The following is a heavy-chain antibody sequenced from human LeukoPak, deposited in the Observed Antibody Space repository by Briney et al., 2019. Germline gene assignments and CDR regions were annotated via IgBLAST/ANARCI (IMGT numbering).Heavy chain of an antibody. CDR1: GFTFSSYA. Sequence: PGGSPRLSCAASGFTFSSYALHWVRQAPGKGLEWVAVLSFDGTITYYADSVKGRFTISRDNSKNTLYLQLNSLRAEDTAVYYCARDSTYYYDSGSSGPHYFGYWGQGTLVTVSS. J-gene: IGHJ4*02. V-gene: IGHV3-30*04. CDR2: LSFDGTIT. CDR3: ARDSTYYYDSGSSGPHYFGY. D-gene: IGHD3-10*01.